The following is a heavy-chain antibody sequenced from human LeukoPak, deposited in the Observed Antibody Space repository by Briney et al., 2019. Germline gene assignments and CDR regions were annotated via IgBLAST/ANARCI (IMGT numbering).Heavy chain of an antibody. CDR3: ARGRGLKYYYGSGSSPPNAFDI. V-gene: IGHV4-59*12. CDR1: GGSISSYY. J-gene: IGHJ3*02. D-gene: IGHD3-10*01. Sequence: SETLSLTCTVSGGSISSYYWSWIRQPPGKGLEWIRYIYYSGSTNYNPSLKSRVTISVDTSKNQFSLKLSSVTAADTAVYYCARGRGLKYYYGSGSSPPNAFDIWGQGTMVTVSS. CDR2: IYYSGST.